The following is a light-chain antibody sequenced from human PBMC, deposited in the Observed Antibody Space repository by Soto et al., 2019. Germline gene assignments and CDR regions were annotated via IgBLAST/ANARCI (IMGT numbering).Light chain of an antibody. V-gene: IGLV2-23*02. J-gene: IGLJ2*01. CDR1: NSDVGSDKY. CDR3: CSYSSSTTDVL. Sequence: QSALTQPASVSGSPGQSIAISCSGTNSDVGSDKYVSWFQQHPGKAPKLMIYEVSKRPSGVSDRFSGSKSGNTASLTISGLQAEDAGYYYCCSYSSSTTDVLFGGGTKLTVL. CDR2: EVS.